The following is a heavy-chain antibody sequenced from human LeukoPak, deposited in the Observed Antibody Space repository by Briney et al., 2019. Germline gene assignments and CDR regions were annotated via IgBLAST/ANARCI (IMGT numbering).Heavy chain of an antibody. CDR1: GYTLTELS. CDR2: LDPEDGET. Sequence: ASVKVSCKVSGYTLTELSMHWVRQAPGKGLEWMGGLDPEDGETIYAQKFQGRVTMTEDTSTDTAYMELSSLRSEDTAVYYCATSPRRVPSYYDILPFGYWGQGTLVTVSS. V-gene: IGHV1-24*01. D-gene: IGHD3-9*01. CDR3: ATSPRRVPSYYDILPFGY. J-gene: IGHJ4*02.